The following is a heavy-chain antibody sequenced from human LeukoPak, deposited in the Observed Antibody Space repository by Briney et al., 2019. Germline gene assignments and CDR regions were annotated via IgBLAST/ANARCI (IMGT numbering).Heavy chain of an antibody. Sequence: GGSLRLSCAASGFTFSYAHMSWVRQAPGKGLEWVGRIKNKHDGGTTDYAAPVKGRFTTSRDDSKNTVYLQMNSLKTEDTAVYYCTTLLAYGDLLVDSWGQGTLVTVSS. CDR3: TTLLAYGDLLVDS. J-gene: IGHJ4*02. D-gene: IGHD4-17*01. CDR1: GFTFSYAH. CDR2: IKNKHDGGTT. V-gene: IGHV3-15*01.